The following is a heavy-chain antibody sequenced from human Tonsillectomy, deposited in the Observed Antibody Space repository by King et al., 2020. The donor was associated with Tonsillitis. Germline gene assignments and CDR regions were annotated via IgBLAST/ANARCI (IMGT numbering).Heavy chain of an antibody. CDR1: GFTFSGSA. J-gene: IGHJ3*02. D-gene: IGHD4-17*01. V-gene: IGHV3-73*01. CDR2: VRSEANSYAT. Sequence: EVQLVESGGGLVQPGGSLKLSCAGSGFTFSGSAMHWVRQASGKGLEWVARVRSEANSYATACAASVKGRFTISRDDSKNTAYLQMNSLKTEDTAVYYCTRHSPTVNQDAFDIWGQGTMVTVSS. CDR3: TRHSPTVNQDAFDI.